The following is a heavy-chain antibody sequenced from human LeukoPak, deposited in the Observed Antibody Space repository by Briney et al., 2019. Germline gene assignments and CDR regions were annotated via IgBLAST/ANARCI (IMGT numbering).Heavy chain of an antibody. CDR3: ARVRRDHFDY. CDR1: GFTFSSYA. CDR2: ISSSGGTI. J-gene: IGHJ4*02. V-gene: IGHV3-48*03. Sequence: GGSLRLSCAASGFTFSSYAMSWVRQAPGKGLEWVSYISSSGGTIYYADSVKGRFTISRDNAKNSLYLQMNSLRAEDTAVYYCARVRRDHFDYWGQGTLVTVSS.